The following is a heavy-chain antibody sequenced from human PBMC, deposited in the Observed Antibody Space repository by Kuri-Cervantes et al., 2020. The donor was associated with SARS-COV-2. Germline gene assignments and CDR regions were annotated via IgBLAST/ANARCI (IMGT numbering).Heavy chain of an antibody. V-gene: IGHV4-38-2*01. CDR2: ISHSGST. J-gene: IGHJ4*02. CDR1: GFSYH. Sequence: SETLSLTCYVSGFSYHWGWIRQSPGKGLEWIGSISHSGSTYYSPSLKSRVTISADTSKNQFSLKLSSVTAADTAVYYCARRWFDFWSGYYIFDYWGQGTLVTVSS. D-gene: IGHD3-3*01. CDR3: ARRWFDFWSGYYIFDY.